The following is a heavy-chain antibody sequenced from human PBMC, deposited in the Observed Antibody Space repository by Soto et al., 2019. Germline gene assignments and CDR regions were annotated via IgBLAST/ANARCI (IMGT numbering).Heavy chain of an antibody. Sequence: QVQLVQSGAEVKKPGASVKVSCKASGYTFTGYYMHWVRQAPGQGLEWMGWINPNSGGTNYAQKFQGWVTMTRDTSISTAYMELSRLRSDDTAVYYCARDRVDIVVVPAATYYYYYGMDVWSQGTTVTVSS. CDR2: INPNSGGT. J-gene: IGHJ6*02. CDR3: ARDRVDIVVVPAATYYYYYGMDV. V-gene: IGHV1-2*04. CDR1: GYTFTGYY. D-gene: IGHD2-2*03.